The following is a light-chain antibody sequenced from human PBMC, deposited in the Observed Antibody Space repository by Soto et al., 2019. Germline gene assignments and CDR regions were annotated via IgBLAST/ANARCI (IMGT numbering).Light chain of an antibody. CDR3: QQSYSNPTWT. J-gene: IGKJ1*01. Sequence: DIQLTQSPSSLSASVGDRITITCRASQSISTYLNWYQQKPGEAPTLLVYDSSTLQSGVPSRFSGSGFGAECNLTVSSLQPEDVATYYCQQSYSNPTWTFGQGTKVEIK. V-gene: IGKV1-39*01. CDR1: QSISTY. CDR2: DSS.